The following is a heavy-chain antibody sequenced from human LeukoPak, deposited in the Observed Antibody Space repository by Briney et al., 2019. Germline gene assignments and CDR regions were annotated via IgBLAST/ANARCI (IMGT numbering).Heavy chain of an antibody. J-gene: IGHJ3*02. V-gene: IGHV4-4*07. D-gene: IGHD3-9*01. CDR3: ARGPIYMTMAAFDI. Sequence: SETLSLTCTVSGVSISSYYWSWIRQPAGKGLEWIGRIHSSGSTNYNPSLESRVTMSVDTSKNQFSLKLSSVTAADTAVYYCARGPIYMTMAAFDIWGQGTMVTVSS. CDR2: IHSSGST. CDR1: GVSISSYY.